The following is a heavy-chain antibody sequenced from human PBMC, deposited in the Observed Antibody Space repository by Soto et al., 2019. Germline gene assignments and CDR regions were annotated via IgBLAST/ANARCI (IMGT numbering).Heavy chain of an antibody. D-gene: IGHD5-12*01. CDR2: IGPIGGTT. CDR3: VRVVAIPGYPDH. J-gene: IGHJ4*02. CDR1: GGTFSSYA. Sequence: QVQLVQSGAEVRQPASSVKVSCKTSGGTFSSYAISWVRQAPGQGLEWMGGIGPIGGTTTYAQKFQGRVTITADEATSTAYMQLSRLRSDDTALYYCVRVVAIPGYPDHWGQGNLVTVSS. V-gene: IGHV1-69*12.